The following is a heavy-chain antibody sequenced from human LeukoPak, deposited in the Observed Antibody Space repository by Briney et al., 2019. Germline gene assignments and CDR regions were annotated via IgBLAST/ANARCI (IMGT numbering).Heavy chain of an antibody. V-gene: IGHV3-48*03. CDR1: GFTFSSYE. D-gene: IGHD3-3*01. J-gene: IGHJ4*02. Sequence: TGGSLRLSCAAPGFTFSSYEMNWVRQAPGKGLEWVSYISSSGSTIYYADSVKGRLTISRDNAKNSLYLQMDSLRAEDTAVYYCARDASAYYWGQGTLVTVSS. CDR3: ARDASAYY. CDR2: ISSSGSTI.